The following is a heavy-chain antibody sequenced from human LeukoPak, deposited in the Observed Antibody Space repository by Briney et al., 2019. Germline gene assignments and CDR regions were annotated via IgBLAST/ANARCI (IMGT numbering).Heavy chain of an antibody. Sequence: PGGSLRLSCAASGFTFSSYSMNWVRQAPGKGLEWVSSISSSSSYIYYADSVKGRFTISRDNAKNSLYLQMNSLRAEDTAVYYCARGPNVFGELLSRQLRGYYFDYWGQGTLVTVSS. CDR2: ISSSSSYI. CDR1: GFTFSSYS. V-gene: IGHV3-21*01. D-gene: IGHD3-10*01. CDR3: ARGPNVFGELLSRQLRGYYFDY. J-gene: IGHJ4*02.